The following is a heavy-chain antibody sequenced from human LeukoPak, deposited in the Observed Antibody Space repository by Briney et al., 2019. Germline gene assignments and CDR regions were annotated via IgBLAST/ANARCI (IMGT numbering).Heavy chain of an antibody. Sequence: SETLSLSCSVSGVSTGSQNYYWAWIRQPPGKGLEWIGNIYHTGSAYYSAALKSRVTISIDTSKDHFSLRLTSLTAADTAVYYCARLGDYGNLFFYFYMDVWGKGATVTVSS. D-gene: IGHD4-17*01. J-gene: IGHJ6*03. CDR2: IYHTGSA. V-gene: IGHV4-39*02. CDR3: ARLGDYGNLFFYFYMDV. CDR1: GVSTGSQNYY.